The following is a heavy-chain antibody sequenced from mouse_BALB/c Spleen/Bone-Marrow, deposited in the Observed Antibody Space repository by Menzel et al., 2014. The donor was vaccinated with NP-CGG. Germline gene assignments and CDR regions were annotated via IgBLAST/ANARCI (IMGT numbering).Heavy chain of an antibody. CDR1: GYTFTSYY. CDR2: INPSNGGT. V-gene: IGHV1S81*02. J-gene: IGHJ2*01. Sequence: QVQLQQPGAELEKPGASVKLSCKASGYTFTSYYMYWVKQRPGQGLEWIGEINPSNGGTNFNEKFKSRATLTVDKSSSTADMQLSSLTSEDSAVYYCTRGRTWDFDYWGQGTTLTVSS. CDR3: TRGRTWDFDY. D-gene: IGHD4-1*01.